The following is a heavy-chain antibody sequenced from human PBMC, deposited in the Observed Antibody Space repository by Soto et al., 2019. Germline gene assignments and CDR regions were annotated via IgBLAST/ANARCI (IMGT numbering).Heavy chain of an antibody. V-gene: IGHV3-23*01. CDR3: AKERYYDIWADSYYSYGMDV. Sequence: EVQLLESGGGLVQPGGSLRLSCVASGFTFNSYAMTWVRQAPGQGLEWVSTVTGSGAYTFDADSVKGRFTISRDNSKDTLYLQMNSLRPEDTALYYCAKERYYDIWADSYYSYGMDVCGHGTPVTVSS. CDR2: VTGSGAYT. CDR1: GFTFNSYA. D-gene: IGHD3-9*01. J-gene: IGHJ6*02.